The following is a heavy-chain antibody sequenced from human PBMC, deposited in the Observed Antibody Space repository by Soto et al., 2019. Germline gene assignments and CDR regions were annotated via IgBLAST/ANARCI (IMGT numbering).Heavy chain of an antibody. V-gene: IGHV4-39*07. CDR3: AREGFVYKYYGMDV. J-gene: IGHJ6*02. D-gene: IGHD1-20*01. Sequence: SETLSLTCTVSGGSVSSSSYSWGWIRQSPGKGLEWIATIYSSENTYYNPSLTSRVTISVDLSKNHFSLKLGSVTAADTAVYYCAREGFVYKYYGMDVWGPGTTVTVSS. CDR1: GGSVSSSSYS. CDR2: IYSSENT.